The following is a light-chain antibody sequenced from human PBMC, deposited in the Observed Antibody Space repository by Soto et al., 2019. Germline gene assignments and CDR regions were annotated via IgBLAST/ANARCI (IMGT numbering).Light chain of an antibody. CDR1: SSDIGTYNF. J-gene: IGLJ2*01. CDR3: SSDTATSTLI. Sequence: QSALTQPASVSGSPGQSITISCTGTSSDIGTYNFVSWYQQRPGQAPKLLIHEINNRPSGVSIRFSGSKSGNTASLTISGFQAEDEADYYCSSDTATSTLIFGGGTKVTVL. V-gene: IGLV2-14*01. CDR2: EIN.